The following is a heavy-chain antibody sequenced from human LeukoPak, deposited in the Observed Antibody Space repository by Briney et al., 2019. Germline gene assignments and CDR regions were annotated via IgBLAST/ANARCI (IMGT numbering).Heavy chain of an antibody. J-gene: IGHJ4*02. V-gene: IGHV3-7*01. CDR2: IKQDGSEK. CDR1: GFTFSSYW. CDR3: ARDGAVVPAAMYYFDY. Sequence: GGSLRLSCAASGFTFSSYWMSWVRQAPGKGLEWVANIKQDGSEKYYVDSVKGRFTISRDNAKNSLYLQMNSLRAEDTAVYYCARDGAVVPAAMYYFDYWGQGTLVTVSS. D-gene: IGHD2-2*01.